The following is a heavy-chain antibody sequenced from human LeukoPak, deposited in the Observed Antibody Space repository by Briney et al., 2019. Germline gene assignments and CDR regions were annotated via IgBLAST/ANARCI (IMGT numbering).Heavy chain of an antibody. CDR3: ARTGDYFQAA. J-gene: IGHJ5*02. CDR2: IYQRGST. V-gene: IGHV4-39*01. CDR1: APSISSSSYY. D-gene: IGHD2/OR15-2a*01. Sequence: SETLSLTCTVSAPSISSSSYYWGWLRQPPGKGLECIGNIYQRGSTYYNPSLKSRVTISVDTSKNQLSLKLSSVTAADTAVYYCARTGDYFQAAWGQGTLVTVSS.